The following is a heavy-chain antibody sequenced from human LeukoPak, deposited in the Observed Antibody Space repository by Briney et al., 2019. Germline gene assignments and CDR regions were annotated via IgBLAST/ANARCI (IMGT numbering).Heavy chain of an antibody. CDR1: GYTFTSHD. D-gene: IGHD3-3*01. V-gene: IGHV1-8*01. J-gene: IGHJ5*02. CDR2: MNPNSGNT. Sequence: GASVEVSCKASGYTFTSHDINWVRQATGQGLEWMGWMNPNSGNTGYAQKFQGRVTMTRNTSISTAYMELSSLRSEDTAVYYCAREGGLGTVFGVITWGQGTLVTVSS. CDR3: AREGGLGTVFGVIT.